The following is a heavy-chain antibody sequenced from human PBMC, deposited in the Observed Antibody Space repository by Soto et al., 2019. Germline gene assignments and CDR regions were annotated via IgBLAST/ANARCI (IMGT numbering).Heavy chain of an antibody. CDR1: VFTFSDYY. CDR3: ARGRTYYYDSSGPGPFDI. J-gene: IGHJ3*02. CDR2: ISSSGSTI. Sequence: GGALRLACAASVFTFSDYYMRWIRQAPGKGLEWVSYISSSGSTIYYADSVKGRFTISRDNAKNSLYLQMNSLRAEDTAVYYCARGRTYYYDSSGPGPFDIWGQGTMVTVSS. D-gene: IGHD3-22*01. V-gene: IGHV3-11*01.